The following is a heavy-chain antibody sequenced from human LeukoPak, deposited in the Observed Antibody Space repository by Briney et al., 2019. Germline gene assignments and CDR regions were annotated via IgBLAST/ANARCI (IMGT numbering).Heavy chain of an antibody. CDR1: GFTFSSYG. CDR2: IWYDGSNK. D-gene: IGHD2-2*01. V-gene: IGHV3-33*01. CDR3: ARHPEPGYCSSTSCHESYFDY. Sequence: QTGGSLRLSCAASGFTFSSYGMHWVRQAPGKGLEWVAVIWYDGSNKYYADSVKGRFTISRDNSKNTLYLQMNSLRAEDTAVYYCARHPEPGYCSSTSCHESYFDYWGQGTLVTVSS. J-gene: IGHJ4*02.